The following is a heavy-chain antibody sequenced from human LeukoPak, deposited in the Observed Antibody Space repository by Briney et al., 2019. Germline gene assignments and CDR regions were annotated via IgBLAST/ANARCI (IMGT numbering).Heavy chain of an antibody. V-gene: IGHV3-23*01. CDR2: ISGSGGST. Sequence: GGSLRLSCAASGFTFSSYAMSLVRQAPGKGLEWVSAISGSGGSTFYADSVKGRFTISRDNSKNTLYLQMNSLRAEDTAVYYCARVGSSWCYIDNWGQGTPVTVSS. J-gene: IGHJ4*02. D-gene: IGHD6-13*01. CDR1: GFTFSSYA. CDR3: ARVGSSWCYIDN.